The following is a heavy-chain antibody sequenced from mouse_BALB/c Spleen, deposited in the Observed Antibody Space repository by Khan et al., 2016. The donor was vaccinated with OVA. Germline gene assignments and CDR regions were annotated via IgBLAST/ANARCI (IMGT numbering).Heavy chain of an antibody. J-gene: IGHJ3*01. CDR2: IFPGTGTT. V-gene: IGHV1S132*01. CDR3: ARGYFGNYEFAY. CDR1: GYTFTSYW. Sequence: QIQLVQSGAELVKPGASVKLSCKTSGYTFTSYWIQWVKQRPGQGLGWIGQIFPGTGTTYYNENFKGKATLTVDTSSNTAYMQFSSRTSEDSAVCLCARGYFGNYEFAYWGQGTLVTVSP. D-gene: IGHD2-1*01.